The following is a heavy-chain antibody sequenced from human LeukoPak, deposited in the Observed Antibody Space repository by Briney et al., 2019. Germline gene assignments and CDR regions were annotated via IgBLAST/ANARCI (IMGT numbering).Heavy chain of an antibody. CDR3: ARGELELRYYFDY. CDR2: ISSNGGST. V-gene: IGHV3-64*01. D-gene: IGHD1-7*01. J-gene: IGHJ4*02. CDR1: GFTFSSYA. Sequence: GGSLRLSCAASGFTFSSYAMHWVRQAPGKGLEYVSAISSNGGSTYYANSVKGRFTISRDNSKNTLYLQMGSLRAGDMAVYYCARGELELRYYFDYWGQGTLVTVSS.